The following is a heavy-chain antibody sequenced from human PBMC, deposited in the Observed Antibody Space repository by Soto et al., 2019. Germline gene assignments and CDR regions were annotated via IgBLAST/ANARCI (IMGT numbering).Heavy chain of an antibody. CDR3: AKTGAGGRCSSTSCYPWSYGMDV. J-gene: IGHJ6*02. Sequence: EVQLLESGGGLVQPGGSLRLSCAASGFTFSSYAMSWVRQAPGKGLEWVSAISGSGGSTYYADSVKGRFTISRDNSKNTLYLQMNSLRAEDTAVYYCAKTGAGGRCSSTSCYPWSYGMDVWGQGTTVTVSS. D-gene: IGHD2-2*01. CDR2: ISGSGGST. V-gene: IGHV3-23*01. CDR1: GFTFSSYA.